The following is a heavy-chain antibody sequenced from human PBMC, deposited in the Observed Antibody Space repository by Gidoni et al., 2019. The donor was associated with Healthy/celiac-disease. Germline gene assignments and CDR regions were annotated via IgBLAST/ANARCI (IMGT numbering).Heavy chain of an antibody. Sequence: QVQLVQSGAEVKKPGASVKVSCKVSGYTLPELSMHWVRQAPGKGLEWMGGFDPEDGETIYAQKFQGRVTMTEDTSTDTAYMELSSLRSEDTAVYYCATGGRIGKQLVPIWDYYYGMDVWGQGTTVTVSS. CDR1: GYTLPELS. CDR3: ATGGRIGKQLVPIWDYYYGMDV. V-gene: IGHV1-24*01. CDR2: FDPEDGET. D-gene: IGHD6-6*01. J-gene: IGHJ6*02.